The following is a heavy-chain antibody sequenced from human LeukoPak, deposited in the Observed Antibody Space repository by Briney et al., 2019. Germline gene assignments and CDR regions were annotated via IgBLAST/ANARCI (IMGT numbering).Heavy chain of an antibody. D-gene: IGHD2-2*02. CDR2: IRGSGGTK. CDR1: GFTFSDYD. V-gene: IGHV3-11*01. CDR3: ARDGSRYCSATRCYTGYYYYGMDV. J-gene: IGHJ6*01. Sequence: GGSLRLSCAASGFTFSDYDMSWVRQAPGKGLEWVSYIRGSGGTKYYADSVKGRFTISWDNAKNSLYLQMNSLRAEDTAVYYCARDGSRYCSATRCYTGYYYYGMDVWRERSTLTVSS.